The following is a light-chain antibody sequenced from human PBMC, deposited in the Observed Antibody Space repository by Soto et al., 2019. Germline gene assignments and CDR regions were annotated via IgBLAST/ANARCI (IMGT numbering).Light chain of an antibody. J-gene: IGLJ1*01. V-gene: IGLV2-14*01. CDR1: SSDVGAYNY. CDR2: DVS. CDR3: SSYTSSSTPYV. Sequence: QSVLTQPASVSGSPGQSITISCTGTSSDVGAYNYVSWYQQHPGKAPKLMIYDVSNRPSGVSNRFSGSKSGNTASLTISGLQAEDEADYYCSSYTSSSTPYVFAIGPKVTVL.